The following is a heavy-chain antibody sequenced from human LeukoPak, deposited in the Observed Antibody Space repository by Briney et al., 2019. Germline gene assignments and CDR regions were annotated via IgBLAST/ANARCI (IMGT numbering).Heavy chain of an antibody. V-gene: IGHV3-21*01. CDR2: ISSSSSYI. J-gene: IGHJ4*02. CDR1: GFTFSSYS. CDR3: ARGYSSSWDY. D-gene: IGHD6-13*01. Sequence: GGSLRLSCAASGFTFSSYSMNWVRQAPGKGLEGVASISSSSSYIYYADSVKGRFTISRDNAKNSLYLQMNSLRAEDTAVYYCARGYSSSWDYWGQGTLVTVSS.